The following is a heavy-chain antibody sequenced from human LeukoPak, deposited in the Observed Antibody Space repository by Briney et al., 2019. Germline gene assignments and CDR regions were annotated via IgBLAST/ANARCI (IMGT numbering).Heavy chain of an antibody. CDR2: IGTAGDT. D-gene: IGHD6-19*01. CDR1: GFTFSSYD. Sequence: RGSLGLSCAASGFTFSSYDMHWVRQATGKGLEWVSAIGTAGDTYYPGSVKGRFTISRENAKNSLYLQMNSLRAGDTAVYYCARAQYSSGWLGAFDIWGQGTMVTVSS. V-gene: IGHV3-13*01. J-gene: IGHJ3*02. CDR3: ARAQYSSGWLGAFDI.